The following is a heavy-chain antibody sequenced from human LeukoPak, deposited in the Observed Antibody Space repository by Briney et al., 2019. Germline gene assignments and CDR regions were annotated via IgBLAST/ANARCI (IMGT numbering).Heavy chain of an antibody. D-gene: IGHD1-26*01. CDR3: ARVAGVGATNWFDP. CDR1: GYTFTGYY. V-gene: IGHV1-2*04. J-gene: IGHJ5*02. CDR2: INPNSGGT. Sequence: ASVKVSCKASGYTFTGYYMHWVRQAPGQGLEWMGWINPNSGGTNYAQKFQGWVTMTRDTSISTAYMELSRLRSDDTAVYYCARVAGVGATNWFDPWGQGTLVTVSS.